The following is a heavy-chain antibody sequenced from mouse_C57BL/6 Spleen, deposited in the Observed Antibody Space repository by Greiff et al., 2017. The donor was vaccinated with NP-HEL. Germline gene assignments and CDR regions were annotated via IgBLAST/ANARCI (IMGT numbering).Heavy chain of an antibody. CDR1: GYSITSGYY. CDR2: ISYDGSN. CDR3: ARGDWGWYFDV. D-gene: IGHD4-1*01. V-gene: IGHV3-6*01. J-gene: IGHJ1*03. Sequence: ESGPGLVKPSQSLSLTCSVTGYSITSGYYWNWIRQFPGNKLEWMGYISYDGSNNYNPSLKNRISITRDTSKNQFFLKLNSVTTEDTATYYCARGDWGWYFDVWGTGTTVTVSS.